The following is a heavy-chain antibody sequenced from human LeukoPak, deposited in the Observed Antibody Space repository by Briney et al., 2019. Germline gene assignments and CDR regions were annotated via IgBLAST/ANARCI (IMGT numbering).Heavy chain of an antibody. J-gene: IGHJ4*02. Sequence: QTGGSLRLSCTASGFTFSNYGIHWVRQAPGKGLEWVAFIRYDGSNKYYADSVKGRFTISRDNSKNTLYLQMNSLRAEDTAVYYCAKVARGKPGIAASYVYWGQGTLVTVSS. V-gene: IGHV3-30*02. CDR1: GFTFSNYG. CDR2: IRYDGSNK. D-gene: IGHD6-13*01. CDR3: AKVARGKPGIAASYVY.